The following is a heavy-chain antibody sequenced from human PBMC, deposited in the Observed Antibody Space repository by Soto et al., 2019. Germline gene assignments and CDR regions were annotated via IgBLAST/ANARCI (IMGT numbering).Heavy chain of an antibody. D-gene: IGHD6-6*01. Sequence: ASVKVSCKASGYTFTSYYMHWVRQAPGQGLEWMGIINPSGGSTSYAQKFQGRVTMTRDTSTSTVYMELSSLRSEDTAVYYCARDIGYYSSSSPDYYYFMDVWGKGTTVIVSS. CDR3: ARDIGYYSSSSPDYYYFMDV. J-gene: IGHJ6*03. V-gene: IGHV1-46*03. CDR2: INPSGGST. CDR1: GYTFTSYY.